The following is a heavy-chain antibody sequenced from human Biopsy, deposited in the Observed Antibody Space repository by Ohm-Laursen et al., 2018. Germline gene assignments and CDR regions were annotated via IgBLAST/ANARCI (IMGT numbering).Heavy chain of an antibody. CDR2: FYGGGDT. CDR3: ARDRGDFVHGMDV. CDR1: GFSVSNKY. Sequence: SLRLSCAASGFSVSNKYMSWIRQAPVKGLEWVSVFYGGGDTYYADSVKGRFIISRDTSKNTLFLQMNSLRVEDTAKYYCARDRGDFVHGMDVWGQGTTVTVSS. V-gene: IGHV3-66*01. D-gene: IGHD3-10*01. J-gene: IGHJ6*02.